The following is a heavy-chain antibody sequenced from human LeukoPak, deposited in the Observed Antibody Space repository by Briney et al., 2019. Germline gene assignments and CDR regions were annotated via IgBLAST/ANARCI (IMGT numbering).Heavy chain of an antibody. CDR3: ARGPYYDFWSGYYPNNWFDP. CDR1: GGSFSGYY. CDR2: INHSGST. Sequence: SETLSLTCAVYGGSFSGYYWSWIRQPPGKGLEWIGEINHSGSTNYNPSLKSRVTISVDTSKNQFSLKLSSVTAADTAVYYCARGPYYDFWSGYYPNNWFDPWGQGTLVTVSS. V-gene: IGHV4-34*01. D-gene: IGHD3-3*01. J-gene: IGHJ5*02.